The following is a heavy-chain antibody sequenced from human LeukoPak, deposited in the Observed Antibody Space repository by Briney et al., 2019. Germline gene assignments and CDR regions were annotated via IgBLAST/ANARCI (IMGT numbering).Heavy chain of an antibody. Sequence: GGSLRLSCAASGFSFKDYYFSWIRQAPGKGLEWVSFINANGGAMYYADFVKGRFTISRDNAKSSLYLEMNSLRVEDTAVYYCARGPRILAAGSYYFDYWGQGSLVTVSS. CDR1: GFSFKDYY. CDR3: ARGPRILAAGSYYFDY. CDR2: INANGGAM. J-gene: IGHJ4*02. D-gene: IGHD6-13*01. V-gene: IGHV3-11*01.